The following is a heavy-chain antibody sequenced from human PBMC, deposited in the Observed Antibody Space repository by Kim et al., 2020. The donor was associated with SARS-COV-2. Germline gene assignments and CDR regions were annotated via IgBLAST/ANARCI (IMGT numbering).Heavy chain of an antibody. D-gene: IGHD3-10*01. V-gene: IGHV4-39*01. J-gene: IGHJ5*02. Sequence: SETLSLTCTVSGGSISSSSYYWGWIRQPPGKGLEWIGSIYYSGSTYYNPSLKSRVTISVDTSKNQFSLKLSSVTAADTAVYYCARRGITMVRSRMQAFDPWGQGTLVTVSS. CDR2: IYYSGST. CDR1: GGSISSSSYY. CDR3: ARRGITMVRSRMQAFDP.